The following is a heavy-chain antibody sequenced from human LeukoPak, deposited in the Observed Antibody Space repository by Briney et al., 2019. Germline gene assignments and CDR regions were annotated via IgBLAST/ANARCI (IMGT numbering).Heavy chain of an antibody. D-gene: IGHD3-9*01. V-gene: IGHV1-2*02. CDR1: GYTFTGYY. CDR3: ARDYDILTGYLHDAFDI. Sequence: ASVKVSCKASGYTFTGYYMHWVRQAHGQGQEWMGWINPNSGGTNYAQKFQGRVTMTRDTSISTAYMELSRLRSDDTAVYYCARDYDILTGYLHDAFDIWGQGTMVTVSS. J-gene: IGHJ3*02. CDR2: INPNSGGT.